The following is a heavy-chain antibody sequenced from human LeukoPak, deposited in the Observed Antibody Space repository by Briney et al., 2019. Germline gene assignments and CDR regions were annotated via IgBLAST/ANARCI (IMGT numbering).Heavy chain of an antibody. CDR1: GGSISSSSYY. J-gene: IGHJ5*02. D-gene: IGHD6-6*01. CDR3: ARDASYSSSSVWFDP. Sequence: SETLSLTCTVSGGSISSSSYYWGWIRQPPGKGLEWIGSIYYSGSTYYNPSLKSRVTISVDTSKNQFSLTLSSVTAADTAVYYCARDASYSSSSVWFDPWGQGTLVTVSS. V-gene: IGHV4-39*07. CDR2: IYYSGST.